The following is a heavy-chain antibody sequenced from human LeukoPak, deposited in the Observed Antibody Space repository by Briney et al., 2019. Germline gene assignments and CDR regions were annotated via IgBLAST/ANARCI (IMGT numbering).Heavy chain of an antibody. J-gene: IGHJ4*02. Sequence: GGSLRLSCAASGFIFNNYGMHWVRQAPGKGLEWVAVIYSDGSKQNYADSVKGRFTISRDDSKNTVYLQMNSLRAVDTAVYYCAKDVRSGYFDYWGQGTRVSVSS. D-gene: IGHD3-22*01. CDR3: AKDVRSGYFDY. V-gene: IGHV3-33*06. CDR1: GFIFNNYG. CDR2: IYSDGSKQ.